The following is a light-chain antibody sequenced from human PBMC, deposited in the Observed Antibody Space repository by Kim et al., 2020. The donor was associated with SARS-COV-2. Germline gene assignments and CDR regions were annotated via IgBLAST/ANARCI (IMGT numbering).Light chain of an antibody. Sequence: ASVGDRVTSTCRASQSISTWLAWYQQKPGKAPELLMYKASSLESGVPSRFSGSGSGTEFTLTISSLQPDDFATYYCQQYESNRSTFGPGTKVDIK. CDR3: QQYESNRST. V-gene: IGKV1-5*03. CDR2: KAS. J-gene: IGKJ3*01. CDR1: QSISTW.